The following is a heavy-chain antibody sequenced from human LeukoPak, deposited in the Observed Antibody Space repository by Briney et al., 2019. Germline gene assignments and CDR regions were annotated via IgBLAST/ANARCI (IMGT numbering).Heavy chain of an antibody. CDR3: VFMVPGY. Sequence: ASVKVSCKASGYTFTGYYMYWVRQAPGQGLEWMGWISAYNGNTNYAQKLQGRVTMTTNTSTSTAYMELRSLRSVDTAVYYCVFMVPGYWGQGTLVTVSS. D-gene: IGHD3-10*01. J-gene: IGHJ4*02. CDR2: ISAYNGNT. CDR1: GYTFTGYY. V-gene: IGHV1-18*04.